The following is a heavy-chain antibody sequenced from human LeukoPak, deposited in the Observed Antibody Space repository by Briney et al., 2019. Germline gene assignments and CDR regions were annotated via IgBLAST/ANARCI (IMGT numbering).Heavy chain of an antibody. CDR2: IGSSGSTI. D-gene: IGHD1-14*01. V-gene: IGHV3-48*03. J-gene: IGHJ4*01. CDR3: ASRTRATGPFDY. Sequence: GSLRLSCAASGFTFTTYEVNWVRQAPGKGLEWVSYIGSSGSTIYYADSVKGRFTISRDNAKNSVYLQMNSLRAEDTAVYYCASRTRATGPFDYWGQGTLVTV. CDR1: GFTFTTYE.